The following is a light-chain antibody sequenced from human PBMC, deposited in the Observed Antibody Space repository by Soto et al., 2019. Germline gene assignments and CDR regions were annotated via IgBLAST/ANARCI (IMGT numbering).Light chain of an antibody. V-gene: IGKV1-33*01. J-gene: IGKJ4*01. CDR2: DAS. CDR3: QEYDDFPPT. CDR1: QDISNY. Sequence: DIQMTQSPSSLSASVGDRVTITCQASQDISNYLNWYQQKPGQAPTLLIYDASNLETGVPSRFSESGSGTDFTFTISSLQPEDFPTYYFQEYDDFPPTFCGETKVDIK.